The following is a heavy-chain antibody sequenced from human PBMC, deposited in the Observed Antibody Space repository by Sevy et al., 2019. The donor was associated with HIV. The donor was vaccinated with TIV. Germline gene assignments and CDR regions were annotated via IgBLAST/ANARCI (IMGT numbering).Heavy chain of an antibody. CDR2: IYYSGST. V-gene: IGHV4-59*01. J-gene: IGHJ5*02. CDR1: GGSISSYY. CDR3: ARDLSVAGTNNWFDP. D-gene: IGHD6-19*01. Sequence: SETLSLTCTVSGGSISSYYWSWIRQPPGKGLEWIGYIYYSGSTNYNPSLKSRVTISVDTSKIQFSLKPSSVTAADTAVYYCARDLSVAGTNNWFDPWGQGTLVTVSS.